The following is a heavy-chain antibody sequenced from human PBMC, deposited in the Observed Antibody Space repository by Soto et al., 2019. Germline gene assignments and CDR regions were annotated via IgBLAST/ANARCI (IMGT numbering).Heavy chain of an antibody. CDR2: MSANNGNT. J-gene: IGHJ3*02. Sequence: GASVKVSCKASGYTFTSYDINWVRQATGQGLEWMGWMSANNGNTNYAQKLQGRVTMTTDTSTSTAYMELRSLRSDDTAVYYCARVLSSSWYDAFDIWGQGTMVTVSS. D-gene: IGHD6-13*01. V-gene: IGHV1-18*01. CDR3: ARVLSSSWYDAFDI. CDR1: GYTFTSYD.